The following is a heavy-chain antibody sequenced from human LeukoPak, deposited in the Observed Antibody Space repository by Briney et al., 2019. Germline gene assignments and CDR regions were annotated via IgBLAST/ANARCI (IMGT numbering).Heavy chain of an antibody. Sequence: PGGSLRLSCAASGLTFSGTYMSWIRQAPGKGLEWVSYISDSGTFAEYTDSVKGRFTISKDNAKNALYLQMNSLRGEDTAVYYCVRAIGRGPGGHFDCWGQGTLVTVSS. CDR2: ISDSGTFA. J-gene: IGHJ4*02. D-gene: IGHD3-10*01. CDR1: GLTFSGTY. V-gene: IGHV3-11*05. CDR3: VRAIGRGPGGHFDC.